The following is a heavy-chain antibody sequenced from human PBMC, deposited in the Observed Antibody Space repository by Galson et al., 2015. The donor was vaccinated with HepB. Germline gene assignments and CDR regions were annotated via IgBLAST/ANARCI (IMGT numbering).Heavy chain of an antibody. CDR3: ARDRGYYDSSGYLSESYYYGMDV. V-gene: IGHV3-48*02. J-gene: IGHJ6*02. D-gene: IGHD3-22*01. CDR1: GFPFGSHS. Sequence: SLRLSCAASGFPFGSHSMNWVRQAPGKGLEWVPYISSGGSTIYDADSVKGRFTISRDNAKNSLYLQMNSLRDEDTAVYYCARDRGYYDSSGYLSESYYYGMDVWGQGTTVTISS. CDR2: ISSGGSTI.